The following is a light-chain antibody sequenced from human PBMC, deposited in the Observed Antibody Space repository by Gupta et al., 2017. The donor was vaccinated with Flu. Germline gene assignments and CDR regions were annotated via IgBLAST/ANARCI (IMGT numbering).Light chain of an antibody. CDR1: QGISKY. V-gene: IGKV3-11*01. Sequence: PATLSLSPGERATLSCRASQGISKYLACYQQKPGQAPRLLIYDASNRATGIPARFSGSGSGTEFTLSISSREPEDFGVYYCQKRDNCQLTFGRRTKVEIK. CDR2: DAS. CDR3: QKRDNCQLT. J-gene: IGKJ4*01.